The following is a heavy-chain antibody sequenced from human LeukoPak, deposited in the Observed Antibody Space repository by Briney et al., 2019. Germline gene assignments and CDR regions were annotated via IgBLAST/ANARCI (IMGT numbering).Heavy chain of an antibody. J-gene: IGHJ4*02. CDR1: GYSFTSYW. V-gene: IGHV5-51*01. D-gene: IGHD3-22*01. CDR3: ARTEYDSSGPTFDY. Sequence: GESLKISCKGSGYSFTSYWIGWVRQLPGKGLEWLGIIYPGDSATSYRPSFQGQVTISTNKSISTAYLQWSRLKASDTAMDYVARTEYDSSGPTFDYWGQGTLVTVSS. CDR2: IYPGDSAT.